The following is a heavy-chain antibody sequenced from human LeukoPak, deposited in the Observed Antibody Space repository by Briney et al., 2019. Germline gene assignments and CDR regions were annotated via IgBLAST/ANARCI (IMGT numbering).Heavy chain of an antibody. CDR3: AKESSGGWYFDY. CDR1: GFTFSSYA. J-gene: IGHJ4*02. Sequence: GGSLRLSCAASGFTFSSYAMSWVRQAPGKGLEWVSSIPASGGSTYYADSVKGRFTISRDNSKNSLYLQMNSLRAEDTAVYYCAKESSGGWYFDYWGQGTLVTVSS. CDR2: IPASGGST. V-gene: IGHV3-23*01. D-gene: IGHD6-19*01.